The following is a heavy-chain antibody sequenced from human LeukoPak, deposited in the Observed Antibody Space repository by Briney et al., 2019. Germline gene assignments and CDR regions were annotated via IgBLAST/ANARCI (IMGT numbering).Heavy chain of an antibody. D-gene: IGHD2-15*01. CDR1: GFTFSNYA. V-gene: IGHV3-23*01. J-gene: IGHJ4*02. Sequence: GGSLRLSCAASGFTFSNYAMSWVRQAPGKGLEWVSAIRGTADNAYYADSVKGRFTISRDNSKSTLYLQLNSLRAEDTAVYYCAKRGYCSGGACYSGAAPHFDYWGQGTLVTVSS. CDR3: AKRGYCSGGACYSGAAPHFDY. CDR2: IRGTADNA.